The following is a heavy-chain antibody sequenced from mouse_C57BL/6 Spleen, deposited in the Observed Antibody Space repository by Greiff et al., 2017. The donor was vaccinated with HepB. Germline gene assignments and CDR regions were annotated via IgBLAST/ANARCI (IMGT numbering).Heavy chain of an antibody. CDR3: ASGTESAMDY. Sequence: QVHVKQSGAELARPGASVKLSCKASGYTFTSYGISWVKQRTGQGLEWIGEIYPRSGNTYYNEKFKGKATLTADKSSSTAYMELRSLTSEDSAVYFCASGTESAMDYWGQGTSVTVSS. V-gene: IGHV1-81*01. CDR1: GYTFTSYG. D-gene: IGHD4-1*01. J-gene: IGHJ4*01. CDR2: IYPRSGNT.